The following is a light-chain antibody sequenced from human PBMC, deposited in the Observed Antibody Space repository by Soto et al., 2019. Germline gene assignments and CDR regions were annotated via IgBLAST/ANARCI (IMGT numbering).Light chain of an antibody. CDR2: RAY. J-gene: IGKJ2*01. CDR3: QQYNNWPYT. V-gene: IGKV3-15*01. Sequence: EIVMTQSPATLSVSPGGSATLSCRASQHVSSNFAWYRQKPGQAPTLLIYRAYTRATGIPARFSGSGAGTEFTLTISSLQSEDFAVYYCQQYNNWPYTFGQGTKLEIK. CDR1: QHVSSN.